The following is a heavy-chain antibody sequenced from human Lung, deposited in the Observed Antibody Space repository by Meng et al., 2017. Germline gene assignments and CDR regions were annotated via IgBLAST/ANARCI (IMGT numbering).Heavy chain of an antibody. CDR3: ARAEEEYCSDGSGPNFDF. J-gene: IGHJ4*02. CDR2: ISGYNGNT. Sequence: VQLVQSGAEVKKPGASVKASCKASGYTFTKYGITWVRQAPGQGLEWMGWISGYNGNTNYAQKLQGRVTMTTDTSTSTAYMELRSLRSDDAAVYYCARAEEEYCSDGSGPNFDFWGQGTLVTVSS. CDR1: GYTFTKYG. D-gene: IGHD2-15*01. V-gene: IGHV1-18*01.